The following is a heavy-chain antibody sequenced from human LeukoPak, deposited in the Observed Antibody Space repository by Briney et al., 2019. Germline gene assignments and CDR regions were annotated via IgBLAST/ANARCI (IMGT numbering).Heavy chain of an antibody. Sequence: SETLSLTCTVSGGSISSSSYYWGWIRQPPGKGLEWIGTIYYSGTTYYNPSLTGRVTISVDASKNQFSLKLSSVTAADTAVYYCARGYSYGGSYFDHWGQGTLVTVSS. D-gene: IGHD5-18*01. CDR2: IYYSGTT. CDR3: ARGYSYGGSYFDH. CDR1: GGSISSSSYY. J-gene: IGHJ4*02. V-gene: IGHV4-39*01.